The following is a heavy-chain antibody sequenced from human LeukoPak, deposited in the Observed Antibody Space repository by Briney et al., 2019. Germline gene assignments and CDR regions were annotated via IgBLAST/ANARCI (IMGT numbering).Heavy chain of an antibody. CDR2: IYYSGST. Sequence: PSETLSLTCTVSGGSISSYYWSWIRQPPGKGLEWIGYIYYSGSTNYNPSLKSRVTISVDASKNQFSLKLSSVTAADTAVYYCARASTDYYDSSGYIGWFDPWGQGTLVTVSS. V-gene: IGHV4-59*12. J-gene: IGHJ5*02. CDR1: GGSISSYY. CDR3: ARASTDYYDSSGYIGWFDP. D-gene: IGHD3-22*01.